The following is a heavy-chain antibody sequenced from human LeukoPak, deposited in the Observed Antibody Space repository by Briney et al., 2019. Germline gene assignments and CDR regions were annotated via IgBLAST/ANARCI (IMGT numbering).Heavy chain of an antibody. CDR2: IYSGGST. J-gene: IGHJ6*02. CDR1: GFTVSSNY. V-gene: IGHV3-53*01. D-gene: IGHD2-2*01. Sequence: GGSLRLSCAASGFTVSSNYMSWVRQAPGKGLEWVSVIYSGGSTYYADSVKGRFTISRENSKNTLYLQMNSLRAEDTAVYYCARDRIVVVPAAISKTYYYYGMDVWGQGTTVTVSS. CDR3: ARDRIVVVPAAISKTYYYYGMDV.